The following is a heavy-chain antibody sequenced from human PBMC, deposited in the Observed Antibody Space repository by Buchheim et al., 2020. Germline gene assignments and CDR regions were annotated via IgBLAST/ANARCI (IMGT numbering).Heavy chain of an antibody. V-gene: IGHV3-23*01. CDR1: GFTFSSYA. D-gene: IGHD3-22*01. Sequence: EVQLLESGGGLVQPGGSLRLSCVGSGFTFSSYAMTWVRQAPGKGLEWVSAISGSGGNTYYADSVRGRFTISRDNSKNTLYLQMNSLRAEDTAVYYCAKYYDSSAYQERFDPWGQGTL. J-gene: IGHJ5*02. CDR3: AKYYDSSAYQERFDP. CDR2: ISGSGGNT.